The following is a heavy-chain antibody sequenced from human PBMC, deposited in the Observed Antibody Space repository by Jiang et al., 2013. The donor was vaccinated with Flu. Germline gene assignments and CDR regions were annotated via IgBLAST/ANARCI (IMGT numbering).Heavy chain of an antibody. D-gene: IGHD1-26*01. Sequence: VKPSESGPGLVKPSETLSLTCTVSGSSISDYYWTWIRQPPGKGLEWIGYLYYNGGTNYNPSLKSRVTMSVDTSKNQFSLKVTSVIAADTAVYYCARGILGPTSDWFDPWGQGTLVTVSS. CDR3: ARGILGPTSDWFDP. CDR1: GSSISDYY. V-gene: IGHV4-59*01. CDR2: LYYNGGT. J-gene: IGHJ5*02.